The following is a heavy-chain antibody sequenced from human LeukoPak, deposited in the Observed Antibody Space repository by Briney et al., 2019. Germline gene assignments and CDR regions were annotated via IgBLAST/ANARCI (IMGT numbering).Heavy chain of an antibody. J-gene: IGHJ6*03. CDR1: GRSFSGYY. CDR3: ARCEPGAIGVCYYYYMDV. D-gene: IGHD4/OR15-4a*01. CDR2: INHSGST. Sequence: PSETLSLTCVVYGRSFSGYYWSWIRQPPGKGLEWIGEINHSGSTNYNPSLKSRVTISVDTSKNQFSLKVSSVTAADTAVYYCARCEPGAIGVCYYYYMDVWDKGTTVTVSS. V-gene: IGHV4-34*01.